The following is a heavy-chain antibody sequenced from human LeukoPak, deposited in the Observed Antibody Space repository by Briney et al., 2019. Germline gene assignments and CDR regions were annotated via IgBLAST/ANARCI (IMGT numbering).Heavy chain of an antibody. CDR2: INSDNGNT. J-gene: IGHJ5*02. Sequence: GASVKVSCKASGYTFTTYAIHWVRRAPGQRLEWMGWINSDNGNTKYSQKFQGRVTITRDTSAYTAYMELRSLSSADTAIYFCARAPYDFLTGFSLNWFDPWGQGTLVTVSS. D-gene: IGHD3-9*01. CDR3: ARAPYDFLTGFSLNWFDP. CDR1: GYTFTTYA. V-gene: IGHV1-3*04.